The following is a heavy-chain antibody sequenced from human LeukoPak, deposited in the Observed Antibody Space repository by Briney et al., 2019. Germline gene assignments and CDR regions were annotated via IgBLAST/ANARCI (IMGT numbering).Heavy chain of an antibody. CDR2: IRGSGGRR. D-gene: IGHD3-3*01. J-gene: IGHJ3*02. Sequence: GGSLRLSCTASGFPFSSYAMIGVRQAPGKGVEWVSSIRGSGGRRYYAEPVKGRFTISRDNSKNTLYLQMNSLRAEDTAVYYCAKDYEEPIALDAFDIWGQGTMVTVSS. V-gene: IGHV3-23*01. CDR3: AKDYEEPIALDAFDI. CDR1: GFPFSSYA.